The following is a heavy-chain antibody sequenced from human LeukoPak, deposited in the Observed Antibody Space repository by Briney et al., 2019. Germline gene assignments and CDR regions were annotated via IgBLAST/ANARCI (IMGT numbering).Heavy chain of an antibody. D-gene: IGHD6-19*01. CDR1: GFTLSDHY. CDR3: AKGGVAGNY. Sequence: PGGSLRLSCVASGFTLSDHYMDWVRQAPGKGLEWVGRIRDKAHSYTTEYAASVKDRFIISRDDSKNSLYLQMNSLGTEDTAVYYCAKGGVAGNYWGQGTLVTVSS. CDR2: IRDKAHSYTT. V-gene: IGHV3-72*01. J-gene: IGHJ4*02.